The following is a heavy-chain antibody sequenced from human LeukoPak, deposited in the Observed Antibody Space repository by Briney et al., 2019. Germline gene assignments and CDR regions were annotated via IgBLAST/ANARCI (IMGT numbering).Heavy chain of an antibody. V-gene: IGHV3-30*03. CDR3: AASTKHTAMVGY. Sequence: PGGSLRLSCAASGFTFSSYGMHWVRQAPGKGLEWVAVISYDGSNKYYADSVKGRFTISRDNSKNTLYLQMNSLRAEDTAVYYCAASTKHTAMVGYWGQGTLVTVSS. CDR2: ISYDGSNK. CDR1: GFTFSSYG. D-gene: IGHD5-18*01. J-gene: IGHJ4*02.